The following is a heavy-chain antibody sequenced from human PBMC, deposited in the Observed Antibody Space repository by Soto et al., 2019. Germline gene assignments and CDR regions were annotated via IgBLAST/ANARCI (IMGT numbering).Heavy chain of an antibody. CDR3: ARGLDKVAGGAFDI. J-gene: IGHJ3*02. Sequence: WGSLRLSCAASGFTFSRSAMHWVRQAPGKGLEWVAVISHDENNKDFADSVRGRFTISRDNSKNTMYLQMNSLRGDDTAVYYCARGLDKVAGGAFDIWDQGAMVTVSS. CDR1: GFTFSRSA. CDR2: ISHDENNK. D-gene: IGHD3-10*01. V-gene: IGHV3-33*01.